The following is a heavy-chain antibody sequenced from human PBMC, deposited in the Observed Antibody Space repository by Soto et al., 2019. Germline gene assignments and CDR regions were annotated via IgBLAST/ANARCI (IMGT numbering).Heavy chain of an antibody. D-gene: IGHD3-3*01. J-gene: IGHJ5*02. CDR2: INPNSGGT. Sequence: GASVKVSCKASGYTFTGYYIHWVRQAPGQGLEWMGWINPNSGGTNYAQKFRGWVTMTRDTSISTVYMELSRLTSDDTAVYYCARGGDYDFWSGYPRRSNWLDPWGQGTLVPVS. V-gene: IGHV1-2*04. CDR3: ARGGDYDFWSGYPRRSNWLDP. CDR1: GYTFTGYY.